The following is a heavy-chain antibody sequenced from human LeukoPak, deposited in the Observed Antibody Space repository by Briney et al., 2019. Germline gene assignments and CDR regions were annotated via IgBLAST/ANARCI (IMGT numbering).Heavy chain of an antibody. CDR2: IGGDGIA. D-gene: IGHD3-16*01. CDR3: AKDRANWAIDD. Sequence: GGSLRLSCAASGFTFTDHPMNWVRQAPGKGLEWISYIGGDGIAFYADSVKGRFTASKDDARKSMYLQMNSLRVEDTAVYYCAKDRANWAIDDWGQGTQVTVSS. J-gene: IGHJ4*02. CDR1: GFTFTDHP. V-gene: IGHV3-69-1*01.